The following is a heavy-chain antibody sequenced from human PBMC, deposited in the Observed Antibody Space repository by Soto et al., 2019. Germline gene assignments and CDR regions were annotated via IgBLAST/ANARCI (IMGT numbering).Heavy chain of an antibody. Sequence: SETLSLTCAVYGGSFSGYYWSWIRQPPGKGLEWIGEINHSGSTNYNPSLKSRVTISVDTSKNQFSLKLSSVTAADTAVYYCARARASGLIAARPRGHAFAIWGQGTMVTV. J-gene: IGHJ3*02. CDR1: GGSFSGYY. CDR2: INHSGST. CDR3: ARARASGLIAARPRGHAFAI. D-gene: IGHD6-6*01. V-gene: IGHV4-34*01.